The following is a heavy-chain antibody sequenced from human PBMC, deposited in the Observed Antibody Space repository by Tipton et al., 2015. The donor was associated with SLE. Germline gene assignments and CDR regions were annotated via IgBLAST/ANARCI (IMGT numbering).Heavy chain of an antibody. V-gene: IGHV3-30*04. Sequence: SLRLSCAASGFTFSSYAMHWVRQAPGKGLEWVAVISYDGSNKYYADSVKGRFTISRDNAKNSLYLQMSGLTAEDTAVYYCAREATYESDNSVFWGQGTMVIVSS. CDR3: AREATYESDNSVF. J-gene: IGHJ3*01. CDR1: GFTFSSYA. CDR2: ISYDGSNK. D-gene: IGHD5/OR15-5a*01.